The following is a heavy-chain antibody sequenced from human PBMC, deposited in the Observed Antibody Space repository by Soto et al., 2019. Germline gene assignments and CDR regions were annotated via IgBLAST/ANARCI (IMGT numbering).Heavy chain of an antibody. Sequence: ASVKVSCKASGYTFTGYYMHWVRQAPGQGLEWMGWINPNSGGTNYAQKFQGRVTMTRDTSISTAYMELSRLRSDDTAVYYCARAPRSRGEPRPYYYGMDVWGQGTTVTVSS. D-gene: IGHD3-16*01. J-gene: IGHJ6*02. CDR2: INPNSGGT. V-gene: IGHV1-2*02. CDR3: ARAPRSRGEPRPYYYGMDV. CDR1: GYTFTGYY.